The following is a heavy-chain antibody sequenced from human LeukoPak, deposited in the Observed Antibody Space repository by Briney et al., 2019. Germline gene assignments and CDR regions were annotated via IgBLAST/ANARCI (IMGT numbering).Heavy chain of an antibody. CDR2: IYSGGST. CDR1: GFTVSSNY. Sequence: GGSLRLSSAASGFTVSSNYMSWVRQAPGKGLEWVSVIYSGGSTYYADSVKGRFTISRDNSKNTLYLQMNSLRAEDTAVYYCARDLAPINYDFWSGYYRNAFDIWGQRTMVTVSS. D-gene: IGHD3-3*01. J-gene: IGHJ3*02. V-gene: IGHV3-66*02. CDR3: ARDLAPINYDFWSGYYRNAFDI.